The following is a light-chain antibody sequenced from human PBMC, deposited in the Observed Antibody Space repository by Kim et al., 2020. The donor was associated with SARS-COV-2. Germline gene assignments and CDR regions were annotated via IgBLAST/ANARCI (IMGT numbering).Light chain of an antibody. CDR1: SSDVGGYNY. Sequence: GQSVTNSCTGTSSDVGGYNYVSWYQQHPGKAPKLMIYEVSKRPSGVPDRFSGSKSGNTASLTVSGLQAEDEADYYCSSYAGSDNWVFGGGTKLTVL. CDR3: SSYAGSDNWV. V-gene: IGLV2-8*01. J-gene: IGLJ3*02. CDR2: EVS.